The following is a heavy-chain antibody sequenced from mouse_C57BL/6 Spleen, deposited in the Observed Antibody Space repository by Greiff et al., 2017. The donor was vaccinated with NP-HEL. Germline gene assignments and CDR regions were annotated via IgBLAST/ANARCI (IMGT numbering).Heavy chain of an antibody. CDR1: GYSFTDYN. D-gene: IGHD1-1*01. Sequence: VQLQQSGPELVKPGASVKISCKASGYSFTDYNMNWVKQSNGKSLEWIAVINPNYGTTSYNQKFKGKATLTVDQSSSTANMQLNSLTSEDSAVYYCASPHGSSSWYFDYWGQGTTLTVSS. V-gene: IGHV1-39*01. CDR3: ASPHGSSSWYFDY. J-gene: IGHJ2*01. CDR2: INPNYGTT.